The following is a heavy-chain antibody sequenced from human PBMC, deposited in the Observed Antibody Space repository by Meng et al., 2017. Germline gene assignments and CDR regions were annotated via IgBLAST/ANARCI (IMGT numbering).Heavy chain of an antibody. J-gene: IGHJ4*02. CDR3: AREIASRGNHAR. CDR1: GYLFTGYY. V-gene: IGHV1-2*06. CDR2: INPNSGVT. Sequence: QVQLVQSGAGVKKPGASVKVSCKASGYLFTGYYIHWVRQAPGQGLEWMGQINPNSGVTNFAQRFQGRVTMTRDTSISTAYMELSRLTSDDTAVYYCAREIASRGNHARWGQGTLVTVSS. D-gene: IGHD4-23*01.